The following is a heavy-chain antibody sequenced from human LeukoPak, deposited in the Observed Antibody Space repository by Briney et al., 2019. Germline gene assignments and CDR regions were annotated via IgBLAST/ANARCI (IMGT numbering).Heavy chain of an antibody. Sequence: SETLSLTCAVYGGSFSGYYWSWIRQPPGKGLEWIGEINHSGSTNYNPSLKSRATISVDTSKNQFSLKLSSVTAADTAVYYCARGNLWDYRRYYYYMDVWGKGTTGTVSS. V-gene: IGHV4-34*01. D-gene: IGHD4-11*01. CDR1: GGSFSGYY. CDR3: ARGNLWDYRRYYYYMDV. CDR2: INHSGST. J-gene: IGHJ6*03.